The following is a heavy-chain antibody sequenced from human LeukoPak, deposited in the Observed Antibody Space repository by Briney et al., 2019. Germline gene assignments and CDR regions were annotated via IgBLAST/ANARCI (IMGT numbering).Heavy chain of an antibody. CDR1: GFTFSNAW. CDR3: TTGAVAGPYYYGMDV. CDR2: IKSKTDGGTT. J-gene: IGHJ6*04. Sequence: GGSLRLSCAASGFTFSNAWMSWVRQAPGKGLEWVGRIKSKTDGGTTDYAAPVKGRFTISRDDSKNTLYLQMNSLKTEDTAVYYCTTGAVAGPYYYGMDVRGKGTTVTVSS. V-gene: IGHV3-15*01. D-gene: IGHD6-19*01.